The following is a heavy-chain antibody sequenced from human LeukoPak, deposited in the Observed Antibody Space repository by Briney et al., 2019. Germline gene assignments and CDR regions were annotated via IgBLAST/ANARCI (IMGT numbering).Heavy chain of an antibody. CDR1: GFTFDDYT. Sequence: PGVSLRLSCAASGFTFDDYTMHWVRHAPGEGREWVSLISWDGGNTYYADSGKGRFTIARDNSKNSLYLQMNSLRTEETALYYCAKGTEPIVVVPVAVAYWGQGALVTVSS. CDR2: ISWDGGNT. V-gene: IGHV3-43*01. D-gene: IGHD2-2*01. J-gene: IGHJ4*02. CDR3: AKGTEPIVVVPVAVAY.